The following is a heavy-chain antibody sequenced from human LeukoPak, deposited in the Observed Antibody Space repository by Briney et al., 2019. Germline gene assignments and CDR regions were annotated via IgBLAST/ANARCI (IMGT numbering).Heavy chain of an antibody. D-gene: IGHD3-22*01. CDR2: IIPILDIA. J-gene: IGHJ4*02. CDR3: ASGVHDSSGALGD. Sequence: ASVKVSCKASGGTFSTYAFTWVRQAPGQGLEWMGRIIPILDIANYAQKFQGRVTVTTDESAGIVYMELSSLRSEDTAVYYCASGVHDSSGALGDWGQGTLVTVSS. V-gene: IGHV1-69*04. CDR1: GGTFSTYA.